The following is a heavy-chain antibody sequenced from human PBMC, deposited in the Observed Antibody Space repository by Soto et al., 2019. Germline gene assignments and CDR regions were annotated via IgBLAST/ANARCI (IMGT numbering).Heavy chain of an antibody. CDR3: AKDGWLQLDDAFDI. CDR2: ISGGGGST. D-gene: IGHD5-12*01. V-gene: IGHV3-23*01. Sequence: GGSLRLSCAASGFTFSSYAMSWVRQAPGKGLEWVSGISGGGGSTYYADSVKGRFTISRDNSKNTLYLQMNRLRAEDTAVYYCAKDGWLQLDDAFDIWGQGTMVTVSS. CDR1: GFTFSSYA. J-gene: IGHJ3*02.